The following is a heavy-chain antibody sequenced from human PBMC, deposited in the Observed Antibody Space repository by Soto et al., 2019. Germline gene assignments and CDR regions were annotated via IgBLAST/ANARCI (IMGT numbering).Heavy chain of an antibody. V-gene: IGHV3-21*01. CDR3: ARALRQWLVQHNYYYGMDV. J-gene: IGHJ6*02. D-gene: IGHD6-19*01. Sequence: EVQLVESGGGLVKPGGSLRLSCAASGFTFSSYSMNWVRQAPGKGLEWVSCISSSSSYIYYADSVKGRFTISRDNAKNSLYLQMNSLRAEDTAVYYCARALRQWLVQHNYYYGMDVWGQGTTVTVSS. CDR2: ISSSSSYI. CDR1: GFTFSSYS.